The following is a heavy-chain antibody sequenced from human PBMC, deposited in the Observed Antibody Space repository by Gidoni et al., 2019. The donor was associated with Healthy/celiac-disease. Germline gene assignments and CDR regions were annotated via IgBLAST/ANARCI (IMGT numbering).Heavy chain of an antibody. D-gene: IGHD2-2*02. J-gene: IGHJ6*02. V-gene: IGHV4-39*01. Sequence: QLHLHESGPALVKPSETLSLTCTVSGGSLRSRSSYWGWIRQPPGKGLEWIGSIYYSGSTYYSPSLKSRVTISVDTSKNQCSLKLSSVTAADTAVYYGEGNTIQYQLLYDYYYYGMDVWGQGTTVTVSS. CDR3: EGNTIQYQLLYDYYYYGMDV. CDR1: GGSLRSRSSY. CDR2: IYYSGST.